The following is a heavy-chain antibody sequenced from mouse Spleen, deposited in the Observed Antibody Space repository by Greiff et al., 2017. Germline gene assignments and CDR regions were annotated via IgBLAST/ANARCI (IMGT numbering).Heavy chain of an antibody. V-gene: IGHV1-81*01. CDR2: IYPRRGNT. J-gene: IGHJ2*01. CDR3: ARSMTGYFDY. Sequence: QVHVKQSGAELARPGASVKLSCKASGYTFTSYGISWVKQRTGQGLEWIGEIYPRRGNTYYNEKFKGKATLTADKSSSTAYMELRSLTSEDSAVYFCARSMTGYFDYWGQGTTLTVSS. D-gene: IGHD4-1*01. CDR1: GYTFTSYG.